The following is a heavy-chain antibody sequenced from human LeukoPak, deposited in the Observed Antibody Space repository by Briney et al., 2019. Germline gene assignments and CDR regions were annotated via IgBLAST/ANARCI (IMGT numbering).Heavy chain of an antibody. Sequence: GGSLRLSCAASGFTFSSYGMHWVRQAPGKGLEWVAFIRYDGSNKYYADSVKGRFTISRDNSKNTLYLQMNSLRAEDTAVYYCARGGFWSAPHGYNWFDPWGQGTLVTVSS. CDR1: GFTFSSYG. J-gene: IGHJ5*02. V-gene: IGHV3-30*02. CDR2: IRYDGSNK. CDR3: ARGGFWSAPHGYNWFDP. D-gene: IGHD3-3*01.